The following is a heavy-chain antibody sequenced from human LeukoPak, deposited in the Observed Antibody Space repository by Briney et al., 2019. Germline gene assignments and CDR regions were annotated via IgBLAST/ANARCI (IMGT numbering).Heavy chain of an antibody. Sequence: GASVKVSCKASGYTFTSYTISWVRQAPGQGLEWMGRIIPILGIANYAQKFQGRVTITADKSTSTAYMELSSLRSEDTAVYYCARGGRCSSTSCYTSAEYFQHWGQGTLVTVSS. V-gene: IGHV1-69*02. CDR1: GYTFTSYT. D-gene: IGHD2-2*02. CDR2: IIPILGIA. CDR3: ARGGRCSSTSCYTSAEYFQH. J-gene: IGHJ1*01.